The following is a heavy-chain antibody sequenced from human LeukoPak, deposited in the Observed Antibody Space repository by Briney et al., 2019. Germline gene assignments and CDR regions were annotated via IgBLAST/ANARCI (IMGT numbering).Heavy chain of an antibody. V-gene: IGHV3-48*04. D-gene: IGHD1-1*01. J-gene: IGHJ6*02. Sequence: GSLRLSCAASGFTFSSYVMSWVRQAPGKGLEWVSYISSSGSTIYYADSVKGRFTISRDNAKNSLYLQMNSLRAEDTAVYYCARDLDGYYYYGMDVWGQGTTVTVSS. CDR3: ARDLDGYYYYGMDV. CDR2: ISSSGSTI. CDR1: GFTFSSYV.